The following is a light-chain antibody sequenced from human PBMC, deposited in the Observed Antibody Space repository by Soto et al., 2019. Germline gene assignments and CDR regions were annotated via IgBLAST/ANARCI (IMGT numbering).Light chain of an antibody. CDR2: DVS. Sequence: QSVLTQPVSVSGSPGQSITISCTGTSSDVGGYNYVSWYQQHPGKAPKLMIYDVSNRPSGVSNRFSGSKSGKTASLTISGLQAEDEEDYYCSSYTLLFGTGTKVTVL. V-gene: IGLV2-14*01. J-gene: IGLJ1*01. CDR1: SSDVGGYNY. CDR3: SSYTLL.